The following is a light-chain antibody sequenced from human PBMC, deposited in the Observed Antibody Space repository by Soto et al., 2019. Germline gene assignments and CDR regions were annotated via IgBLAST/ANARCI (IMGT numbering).Light chain of an antibody. CDR1: QSISSW. CDR2: DAS. J-gene: IGKJ1*01. Sequence: DIQMTQSPSTLSASVGDRVTITCRASQSISSWLAWYQQKPGKAPKLLIYDASSLESGVPSRFSGTGSGTEFTLTISSLQPDDFATYYCLQYNSYSPWTFGQGTQVEIK. V-gene: IGKV1-5*01. CDR3: LQYNSYSPWT.